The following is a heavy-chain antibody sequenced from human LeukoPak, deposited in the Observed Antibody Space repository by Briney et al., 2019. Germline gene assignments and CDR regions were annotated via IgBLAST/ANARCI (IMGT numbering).Heavy chain of an antibody. D-gene: IGHD5-18*01. J-gene: IGHJ4*02. V-gene: IGHV3-48*01. CDR3: GGDRWGRLWLPRLFDY. Sequence: PGGSLRLSCAASGFTFSSYSMNWVRQAPGKGLEWVSYISSSSSTIYYAASVNGRFTISRDNAKNSLYQQMISLSAEDAPGYYCGGDRWGRLWLPRLFDYWGEGTLVSVS. CDR1: GFTFSSYS. CDR2: ISSSSSTI.